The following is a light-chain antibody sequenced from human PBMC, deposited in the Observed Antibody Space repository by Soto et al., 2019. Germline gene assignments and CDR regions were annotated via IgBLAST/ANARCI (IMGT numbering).Light chain of an antibody. Sequence: DIQMTQSPSSVSASVGDRVTITCRASQDISNSLAWYQQKPGKAPKLLIYAASSLQSGVPSRFSGSGSGTDFTLAISSLQPDDFATYYCQQANSFPLTFGGGTKVEIK. V-gene: IGKV1-12*01. J-gene: IGKJ4*01. CDR2: AAS. CDR3: QQANSFPLT. CDR1: QDISNS.